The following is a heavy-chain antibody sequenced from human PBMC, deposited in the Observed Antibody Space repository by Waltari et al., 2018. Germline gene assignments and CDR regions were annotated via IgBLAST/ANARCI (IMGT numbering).Heavy chain of an antibody. J-gene: IGHJ4*02. CDR1: GGIFSRHA. V-gene: IGHV1-69*14. D-gene: IGHD2-15*01. CDR2: IIPIFGTA. Sequence: QVQLVQSGSEVTKPGSSVKVSCKASGGIFSRHALRWGRLAPGQGLEWMGGIIPIFGTANYAQQFQGRVTITADKSTSTAYMELSSLRSEDTAVYYCARGYCSGGSCYLPFDYWGQGTLVTVSS. CDR3: ARGYCSGGSCYLPFDY.